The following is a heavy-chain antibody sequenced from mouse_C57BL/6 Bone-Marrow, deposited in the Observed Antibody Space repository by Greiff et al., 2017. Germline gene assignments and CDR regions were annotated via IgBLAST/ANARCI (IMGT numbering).Heavy chain of an antibody. CDR2: IRLKSDNYAT. J-gene: IGHJ3*01. CDR1: GFTFSNYW. V-gene: IGHV6-3*01. D-gene: IGHD2-4*01. CDR3: TGYDDDLFAY. Sequence: VQLKESGGGLVQPGGSMKLSCVASGFTFSNYWMNWVRQSPEQGLEWVAQIRLKSDNYATHYAESVKGRFTISRDDSKSSVYLQMNNLRAEDTGIDYCTGYDDDLFAYWGQGTLVTVSA.